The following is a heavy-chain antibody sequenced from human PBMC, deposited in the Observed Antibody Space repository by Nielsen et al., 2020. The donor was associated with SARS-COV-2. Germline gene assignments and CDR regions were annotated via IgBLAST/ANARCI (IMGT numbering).Heavy chain of an antibody. CDR1: AFTFSNYW. CDR3: VRGLQVPNGLAHR. V-gene: IGHV3-74*01. Sequence: GGSLRLSCAASAFTFSNYWMHWVRRAPGKGLVWVSRINSDGSSTSYADSVKGRFTISRDNAKNTLYLQMNSLRAEDTAVYYCVRGLQVPNGLAHRWGQGTLVTVSS. CDR2: INSDGSST. J-gene: IGHJ4*02. D-gene: IGHD3-16*01.